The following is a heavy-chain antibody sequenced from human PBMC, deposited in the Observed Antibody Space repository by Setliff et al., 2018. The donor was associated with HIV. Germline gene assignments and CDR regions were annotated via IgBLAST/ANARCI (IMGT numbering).Heavy chain of an antibody. V-gene: IGHV3-23*03. J-gene: IGHJ2*01. CDR3: AKVGTYSSTWYFDH. D-gene: IGHD6-13*01. CDR1: GFTLSSYW. CDR2: IYSGGSST. Sequence: AGGSLRLSCAASGFTLSSYWMHWVRQAPGKGLEWVSLIYSGGSSTYYADSVKGRFTVSRDNSKNTLYLQMNSLRAEDTAVYYCAKVGTYSSTWYFDHWGRGTLVTVSS.